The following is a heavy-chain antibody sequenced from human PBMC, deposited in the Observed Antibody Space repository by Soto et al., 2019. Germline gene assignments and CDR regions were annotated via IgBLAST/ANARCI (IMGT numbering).Heavy chain of an antibody. CDR3: ARNYDSSAYTPIGY. J-gene: IGHJ4*02. D-gene: IGHD3-22*01. V-gene: IGHV3-30*04. CDR2: ISYDGSNE. CDR1: GFIFSRYT. Sequence: GGSLRLSCAGSGFIFSRYTMYWVRQAPGKGLEWVAVISYDGSNEYYADSVKGRFTISRDNSKDTLYLQMNSLRVDDTAVYYCARNYDSSAYTPIGYWGQGTLVTVSS.